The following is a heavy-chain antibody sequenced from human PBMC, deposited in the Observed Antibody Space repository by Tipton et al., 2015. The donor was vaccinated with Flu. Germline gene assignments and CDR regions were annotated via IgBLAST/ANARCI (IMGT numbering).Heavy chain of an antibody. D-gene: IGHD1-26*01. Sequence: TLSLTCTVSGGSISSYYWSWIRQPAGKGLEWIGRTYTSGSTNYNPSLKSRVTISVDTAKNQFSLKLSSVTAADTAVYYCARDLGAGMSFDIWGQGTMVTVSS. CDR3: ARDLGAGMSFDI. J-gene: IGHJ3*02. CDR1: GGSISSYY. V-gene: IGHV4-4*07. CDR2: TYTSGST.